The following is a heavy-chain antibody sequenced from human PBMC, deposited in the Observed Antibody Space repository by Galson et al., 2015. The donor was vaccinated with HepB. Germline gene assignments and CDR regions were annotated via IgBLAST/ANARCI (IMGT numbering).Heavy chain of an antibody. CDR2: INPNSGGT. CDR3: AREGYGGNSFDY. J-gene: IGHJ4*02. V-gene: IGHV1-2*02. CDR1: GYTFTGYY. Sequence: SVKVSCKASGYTFTGYYMHWVRQAPGQGLEWMGWINPNSGGTNYAQKFQGRVTMTRGTSISTAYMELSRLRSDDTAVYYCAREGYGGNSFDYWGQGTLVTVSS. D-gene: IGHD4-23*01.